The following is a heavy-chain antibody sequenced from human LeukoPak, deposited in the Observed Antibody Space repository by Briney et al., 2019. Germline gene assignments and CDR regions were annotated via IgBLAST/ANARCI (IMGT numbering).Heavy chain of an antibody. V-gene: IGHV4-59*01. D-gene: IGHD2-15*01. CDR1: GGSITSYY. CDR2: ISYTGST. Sequence: PSETLSLTCGVSGGSITSYYWSWIRQPPGKGLEWIGYISYTGSTNYNPSLKSRVSISIDTSKNQFSLRLTSVTAADTAVYYCASGGYCSSGSCYPNWFDPWGQGTLVTVSS. J-gene: IGHJ5*02. CDR3: ASGGYCSSGSCYPNWFDP.